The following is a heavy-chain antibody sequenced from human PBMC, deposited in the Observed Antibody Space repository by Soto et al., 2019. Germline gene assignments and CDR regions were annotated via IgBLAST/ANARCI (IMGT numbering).Heavy chain of an antibody. Sequence: QVQLVQSGAEVKKPGSSVKVSCKASGGTFSSYTISWVRQAPGQGLEWMGRIIPILGIANYAQKFQGRVTITEDKSTSTAYMELSSLRSEDTAVYYCARDPYYGDYDYYYYGMDVWGQGTTVTVSS. D-gene: IGHD4-17*01. V-gene: IGHV1-69*08. J-gene: IGHJ6*02. CDR1: GGTFSSYT. CDR2: IIPILGIA. CDR3: ARDPYYGDYDYYYYGMDV.